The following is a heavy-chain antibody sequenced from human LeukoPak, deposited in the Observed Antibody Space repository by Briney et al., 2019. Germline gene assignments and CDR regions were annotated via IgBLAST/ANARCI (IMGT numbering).Heavy chain of an antibody. CDR1: GFTFSSYA. J-gene: IGHJ4*02. V-gene: IGHV3-30*01. D-gene: IGHD2-15*01. Sequence: GGSLRLSCAASGFTFSSYAMHWVREAPGKGLEWGAVISYDGSNKYYADSVKGRFTISRDNSKNTLYLQMNSLRAEDTAVYYCARRGSRGNYFDYWGQGTLVTVSS. CDR2: ISYDGSNK. CDR3: ARRGSRGNYFDY.